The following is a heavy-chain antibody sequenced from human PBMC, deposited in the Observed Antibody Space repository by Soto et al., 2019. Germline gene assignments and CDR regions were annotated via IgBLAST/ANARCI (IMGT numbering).Heavy chain of an antibody. Sequence: GGSLRLSCAASGCTFSSYSMNWVRQAPGKGLEWVSSISSSSSYIYYADSVKGRFTISRDNAKNSLYLQMNSLRAEDTAVYYCATSTSEATPFDYWGQGTLVTVSS. CDR3: ATSTSEATPFDY. D-gene: IGHD1-1*01. V-gene: IGHV3-21*01. J-gene: IGHJ4*02. CDR1: GCTFSSYS. CDR2: ISSSSSYI.